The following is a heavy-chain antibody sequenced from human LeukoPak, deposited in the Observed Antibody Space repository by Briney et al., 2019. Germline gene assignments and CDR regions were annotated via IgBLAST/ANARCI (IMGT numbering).Heavy chain of an antibody. D-gene: IGHD3-22*01. J-gene: IGHJ4*02. Sequence: PGGSLRLSCAASGFTFSSYSMNWVRQAPGKGLEWVSYISSSSSTIYYADSVKGRFTISRDNAKNSLYLQMNSLRAEDTAVYYCARGLYPHVKLYYYDSSGYYFDYWGQGTLVTVSS. CDR2: ISSSSSTI. CDR1: GFTFSSYS. V-gene: IGHV3-48*01. CDR3: ARGLYPHVKLYYYDSSGYYFDY.